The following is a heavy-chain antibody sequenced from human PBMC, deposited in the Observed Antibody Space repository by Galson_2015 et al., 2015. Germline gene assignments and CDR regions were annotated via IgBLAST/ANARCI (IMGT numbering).Heavy chain of an antibody. D-gene: IGHD6-19*01. CDR3: ARDDDSSGWGHYGMDV. Sequence: SLRLSCAASGFTFSRYTMNWVRQAPGKGLEWVSSISRSTDYIYYADSVKGRFIASRDNAKNSLYLQMNSLRAEDTAIYYCARDDDSSGWGHYGMDVWGQGTTVIVSS. CDR2: ISRSTDYI. V-gene: IGHV3-21*01. J-gene: IGHJ6*02. CDR1: GFTFSRYT.